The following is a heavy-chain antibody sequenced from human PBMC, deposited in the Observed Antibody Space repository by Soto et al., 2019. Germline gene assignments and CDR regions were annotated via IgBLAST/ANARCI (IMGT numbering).Heavy chain of an antibody. CDR2: ISYSGST. V-gene: IGHV4-59*06. J-gene: IGHJ3*02. CDR3: ATYWGAGNDAKGFHI. CDR1: GGSISSNF. D-gene: IGHD6-13*01. Sequence: QVQLQESGPGLVKPSETLSLTCTVSGGSISSNFWSWIRPHPGKGLEWIGYISYSGSTYYNPSLKSRVIISIDTSKSHFSLRLSSVTAADTAVYYCATYWGAGNDAKGFHIWGQGTVVTVSS.